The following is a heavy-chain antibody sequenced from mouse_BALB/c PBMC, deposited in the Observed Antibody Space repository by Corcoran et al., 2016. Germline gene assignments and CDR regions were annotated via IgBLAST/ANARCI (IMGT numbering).Heavy chain of an antibody. V-gene: IGHV1-9*01. CDR1: GYTFSSYW. Sequence: QVQLQQSGAELMKPGASVKISCKATGYTFSSYWIEWVKQRPGHGLEWIGEILPGSGSTNYNENFKGKATFTADTSSTTAYMQLSSLTSEDSAVYCCARGKRSTMVTRFAYWGQGTLVTVSA. CDR2: ILPGSGST. D-gene: IGHD2-1*01. J-gene: IGHJ3*01. CDR3: ARGKRSTMVTRFAY.